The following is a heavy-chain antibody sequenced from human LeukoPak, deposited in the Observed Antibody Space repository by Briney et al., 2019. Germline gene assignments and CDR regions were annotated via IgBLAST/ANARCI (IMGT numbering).Heavy chain of an antibody. D-gene: IGHD4-17*01. V-gene: IGHV3-48*02. Sequence: GGSLRLSCAASGFTFSSYSMNWVRQAPGKGLEWVSYISSSSSTIYYADSVKGRFTISRDNAKNSPYLQMNSLRDEDTAVYYCALGVTTVNAFDIGGQGTMVTVS. CDR3: ALGVTTVNAFDI. CDR2: ISSSSSTI. J-gene: IGHJ3*02. CDR1: GFTFSSYS.